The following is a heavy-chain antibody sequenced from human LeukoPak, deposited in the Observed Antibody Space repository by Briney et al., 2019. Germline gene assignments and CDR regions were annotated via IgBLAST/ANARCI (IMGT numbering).Heavy chain of an antibody. D-gene: IGHD4-23*01. Sequence: PGGSLRLSCAASGFTFSSYGMSWVRQAPGKGLEWVANIKQDGSEKYYVDSVKGRFTISRDNAKNSLFLQMNSLRAEDTAVYYCAREVTPYYWGQGTLVTVSS. CDR3: AREVTPYY. CDR2: IKQDGSEK. J-gene: IGHJ4*02. V-gene: IGHV3-7*01. CDR1: GFTFSSYG.